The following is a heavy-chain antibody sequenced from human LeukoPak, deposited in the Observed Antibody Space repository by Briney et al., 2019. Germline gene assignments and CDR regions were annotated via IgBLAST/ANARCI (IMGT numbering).Heavy chain of an antibody. J-gene: IGHJ6*03. Sequence: SCKASGFTFSSYGMHWVRQAPGKGLEWVAVISYDGSNKYYADSVKGRFTISRDNSKNTLYLQMNSLRAEDTAVYYCAKEGGGRNWGSVYYYYYMDVWGKGTTVTVSS. CDR3: AKEGGGRNWGSVYYYYYMDV. CDR1: GFTFSSYG. D-gene: IGHD7-27*01. V-gene: IGHV3-30*18. CDR2: ISYDGSNK.